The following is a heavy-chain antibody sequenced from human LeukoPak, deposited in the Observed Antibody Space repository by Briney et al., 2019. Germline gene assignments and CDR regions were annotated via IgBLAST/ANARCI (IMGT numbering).Heavy chain of an antibody. D-gene: IGHD1-26*01. CDR1: RFTFSSYG. V-gene: IGHV3-30*02. CDR2: IPYDGNNK. Sequence: GGSLRLSCAASRFTFSSYGMHWVRQAPGKGLEWVSFIPYDGNNKYYADSVKGRFTISRDNSKNTLYLQMNSLRAEDTAVYYCVKDGDDSGSYLVYWGQGTLVTVSS. CDR3: VKDGDDSGSYLVY. J-gene: IGHJ4*02.